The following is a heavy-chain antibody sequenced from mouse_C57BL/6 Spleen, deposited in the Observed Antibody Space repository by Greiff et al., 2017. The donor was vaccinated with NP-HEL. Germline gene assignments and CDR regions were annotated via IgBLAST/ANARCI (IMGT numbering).Heavy chain of an antibody. J-gene: IGHJ1*03. V-gene: IGHV1-82*01. CDR2: IYPGDGDT. CDR1: GYAFSSSW. D-gene: IGHD1-1*01. CDR3: ARDSSYWYFDV. Sequence: VKLMESGPELVKPGASVKISCKASGYAFSSSWMNWVKQRPGKGLEWIGRIYPGDGDTNYNGKFKGKATLTADKSSSTAYMQLSSLTSEDSAVYFCARDSSYWYFDVWGTGTTVTVSS.